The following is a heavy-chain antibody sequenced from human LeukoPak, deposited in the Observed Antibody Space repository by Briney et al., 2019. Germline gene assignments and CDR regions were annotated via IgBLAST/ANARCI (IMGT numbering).Heavy chain of an antibody. CDR3: ARELNDYGDYYYGMDV. CDR2: INPGAGGT. Sequence: ASVKVSCTATGYTFTTYNMHWVRQAPGQGLVWMGLINPGAGGTSYAQKFQGRVTVTSDTSTSTVYMELSSLRSEDTAVYYCARELNDYGDYYYGMDVWGLGTTVIVS. J-gene: IGHJ6*02. CDR1: GYTFTTYN. D-gene: IGHD4-17*01. V-gene: IGHV1-46*01.